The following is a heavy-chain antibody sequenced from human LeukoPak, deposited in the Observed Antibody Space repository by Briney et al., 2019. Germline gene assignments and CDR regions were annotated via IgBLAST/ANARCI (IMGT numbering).Heavy chain of an antibody. J-gene: IGHJ4*02. V-gene: IGHV1-2*02. D-gene: IGHD2/OR15-2a*01. CDR1: GYTFTGYY. CDR3: ARLNSTHLFDTIYHQLDY. Sequence: GASVKVSCKASGYTFTGYYMHWVRQAPGQGLEWMGWISTYNGRTNYAPNFQDRVTMTSDRSTSTAYMELRSLRSDDTAVYYCARLNSTHLFDTIYHQLDYWGQGALVTVSS. CDR2: ISTYNGRT.